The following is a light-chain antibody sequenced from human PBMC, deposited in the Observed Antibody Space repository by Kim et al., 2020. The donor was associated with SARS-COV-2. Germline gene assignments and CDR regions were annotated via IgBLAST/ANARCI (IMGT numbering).Light chain of an antibody. CDR1: SSDVGSYNL. V-gene: IGLV2-23*01. Sequence: QSALTQPASVSGSPGQSITISCTGTSSDVGSYNLISWYQHHPAKAPKLMIYEGTKRPSGVSIRFSGSKSGNTASLTISGLQAEDEADYYCCSYVRSNTYVFGTGTKVTVL. J-gene: IGLJ1*01. CDR2: EGT. CDR3: CSYVRSNTYV.